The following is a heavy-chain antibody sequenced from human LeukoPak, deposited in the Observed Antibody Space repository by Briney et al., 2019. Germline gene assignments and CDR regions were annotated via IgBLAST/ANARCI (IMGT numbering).Heavy chain of an antibody. CDR1: GYSFTSYW. Sequence: GESLKISCKGSGYSFTSYWIGGVRQMPGKGLEWMGIIYPGDSDTRYSPSFQGQVTISADKSISTAYLQWSSLKASDTAMYYCARQWLAANDAFDIWGQGTMVTVSS. J-gene: IGHJ3*02. V-gene: IGHV5-51*01. D-gene: IGHD5-24*01. CDR3: ARQWLAANDAFDI. CDR2: IYPGDSDT.